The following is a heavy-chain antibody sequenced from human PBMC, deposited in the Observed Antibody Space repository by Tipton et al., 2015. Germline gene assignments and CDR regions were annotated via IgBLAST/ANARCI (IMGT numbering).Heavy chain of an antibody. CDR1: GVSISSGGYY. V-gene: IGHV4-31*08. CDR3: GMGGHDFWVDY. D-gene: IGHD3-3*01. Sequence: TLSLTCTVSGVSISSGGYYWSWIRQHPGKGLEWIGYIYYTGDTYFNPSLKSRVTISVDTSKNQLSLKLTSLTAADMAVYYCGMGGHDFWVDYWGQGTLVTVSS. J-gene: IGHJ4*02. CDR2: IYYTGDT.